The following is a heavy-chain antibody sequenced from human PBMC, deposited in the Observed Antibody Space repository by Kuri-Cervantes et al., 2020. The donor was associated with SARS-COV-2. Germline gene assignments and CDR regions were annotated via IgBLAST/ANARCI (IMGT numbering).Heavy chain of an antibody. D-gene: IGHD3-9*01. V-gene: IGHV3-30*02. J-gene: IGHJ4*02. CDR1: GFTFSSYG. CDR3: AKDKSVNFAKNYFDY. Sequence: GESLKISCTASGFTFSSYGMHWVRQAPGKGLGWVAFIRYDGSNKYYADSVKGRFTISRDNSKNTLYLQMNSLRAEDTAVYYCAKDKSVNFAKNYFDYWGQGTLVTVSS. CDR2: IRYDGSNK.